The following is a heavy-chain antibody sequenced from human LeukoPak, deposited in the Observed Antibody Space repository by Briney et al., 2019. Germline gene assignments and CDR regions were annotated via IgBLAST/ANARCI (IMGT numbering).Heavy chain of an antibody. CDR3: ARDGAGYSYDPRGWFDP. J-gene: IGHJ5*02. V-gene: IGHV3-74*01. CDR2: INSDGSST. CDR1: GFTFSSYW. D-gene: IGHD5-18*01. Sequence: PGGSLRLSCAASGFTFSSYWMHWVRQAPGKGLMWVSRINSDGSSTSYADSVKGRFTISRDNAKNTLYLQMNSLRAEDTAVYYCARDGAGYSYDPRGWFDPWGQGTLVTVSS.